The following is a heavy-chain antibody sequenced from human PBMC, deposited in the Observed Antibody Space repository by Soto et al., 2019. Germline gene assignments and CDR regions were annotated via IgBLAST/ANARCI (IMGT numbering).Heavy chain of an antibody. D-gene: IGHD3-10*01. CDR3: ARVSGIYYYGMDV. CDR2: INHSGST. J-gene: IGHJ6*02. V-gene: IGHV4-34*01. Sequence: SETLSLTCAVYGGSFSGYYWSWIRQPPGKGLEWIGEINHSGSTNYNPSLKILVTISVDTSKNQFSLKLSFVTAADTAVYYCARVSGIYYYGMDVWGQGTTVTVSS. CDR1: GGSFSGYY.